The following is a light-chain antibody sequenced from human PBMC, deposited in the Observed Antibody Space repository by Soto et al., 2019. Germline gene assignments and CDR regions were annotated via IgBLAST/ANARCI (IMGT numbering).Light chain of an antibody. CDR3: AAWDDSLTGYV. J-gene: IGLJ1*01. CDR1: TSNIGSNH. CDR2: RNN. V-gene: IGLV1-47*01. Sequence: QPVLPQPPSASGTPGQRVTISCSGSTSNIGSNHVYWYQQLPGAAPKLLIYRNNQRPSGVPDRFSGSKSGTSASLAISGLRSEDETDYYCAAWDDSLTGYVFGTGTKLTVL.